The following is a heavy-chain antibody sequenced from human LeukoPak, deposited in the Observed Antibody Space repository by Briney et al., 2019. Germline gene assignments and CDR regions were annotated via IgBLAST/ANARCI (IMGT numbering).Heavy chain of an antibody. CDR1: GFTFSSYA. CDR2: ISSSGGTT. V-gene: IGHV3-23*01. J-gene: IGHJ4*02. CDR3: ARVTVVAAVDY. D-gene: IGHD2-15*01. Sequence: GGSLRLSCAASGFTFSSYAMSWVRQAPGKGLEWVSSISSSGGTTYYADSVKGRFTISRDNAKNSLYLQMNSLRAEDTAVYYCARVTVVAAVDYWGQGTLVTVSS.